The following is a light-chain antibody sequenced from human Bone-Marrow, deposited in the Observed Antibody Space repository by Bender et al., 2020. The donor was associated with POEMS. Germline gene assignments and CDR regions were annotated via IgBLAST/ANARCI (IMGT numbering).Light chain of an antibody. CDR1: RLGDKY. CDR2: QDT. J-gene: IGLJ2*01. Sequence: SYELTQPPSLSMSPGQTASVTCSGDRLGDKYASWHQQKPGQSPVLVIYQDTKRPSGIPERFSGSKSGNTATLTISGTQSLDEADYFCQAWDRSTVVFGGGTKLTV. CDR3: QAWDRSTVV. V-gene: IGLV3-1*01.